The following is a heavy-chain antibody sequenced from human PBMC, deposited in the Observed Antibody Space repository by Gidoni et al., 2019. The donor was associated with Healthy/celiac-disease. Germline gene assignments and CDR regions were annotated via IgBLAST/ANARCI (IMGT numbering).Heavy chain of an antibody. J-gene: IGHJ3*02. V-gene: IGHV1-69*01. Sequence: QAQLVSSGAEVKKPGSSVKVSCKASGGTFSSYAISWVRQAPGQGLEWLGGIIPIFGTENNAKKFKGRITITADESTSTAYMELSSLRSEETAVDYCARSGSDGEYSCLSWIRGAFDIWGQGTMVTVSS. CDR1: GGTFSSYA. CDR2: IIPIFGTE. D-gene: IGHD4-17*01. CDR3: ARSGSDGEYSCLSWIRGAFDI.